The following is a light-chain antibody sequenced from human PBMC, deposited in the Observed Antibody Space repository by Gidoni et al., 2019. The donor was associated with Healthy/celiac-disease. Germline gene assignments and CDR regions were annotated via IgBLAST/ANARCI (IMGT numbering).Light chain of an antibody. V-gene: IGLV4-60*03. CDR3: ETWDSNTRV. Sequence: QPVLTHSSSASASLGSSAKLTCTLSSGHSSYIIAWHQQQPGKAPRYLMKLEGSGSYNKGSGVPDRFSGSSSGADRYLTISNLQSEDEADYYCETWDSNTRVFGGGTKLTVL. CDR2: LEGSGSY. J-gene: IGLJ3*02. CDR1: SGHSSYI.